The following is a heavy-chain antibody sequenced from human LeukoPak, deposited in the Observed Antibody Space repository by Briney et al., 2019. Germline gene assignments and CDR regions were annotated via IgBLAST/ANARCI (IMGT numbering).Heavy chain of an antibody. Sequence: GGSLRLSCAAAGFTFSSCWMHSVRQAPGKGLVWVSRINVDGSIITAAYSVKGRFTISSKDAENTWYLEMNSLGADDTAVYYCTRGCSGYGNFDSWGQGTLVTVSS. CDR3: TRGCSGYGNFDS. CDR2: INVDGSII. D-gene: IGHD5-12*01. V-gene: IGHV3-74*01. CDR1: GFTFSSCW. J-gene: IGHJ4*02.